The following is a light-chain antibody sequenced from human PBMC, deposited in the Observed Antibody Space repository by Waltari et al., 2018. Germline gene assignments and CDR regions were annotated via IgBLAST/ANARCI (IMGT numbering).Light chain of an antibody. CDR2: EVS. Sequence: QSALTQPPSVSGSPGQSITISCTGTRSYVGGSTFASWYQPHPGKAPKLMIYEVSNRPSGVSNRFSGSKSGNTASLTISGLQAEDEADYYCSSYTSSSTPVVFGGGTKLTVL. J-gene: IGLJ2*01. CDR1: RSYVGGSTF. V-gene: IGLV2-14*01. CDR3: SSYTSSSTPVV.